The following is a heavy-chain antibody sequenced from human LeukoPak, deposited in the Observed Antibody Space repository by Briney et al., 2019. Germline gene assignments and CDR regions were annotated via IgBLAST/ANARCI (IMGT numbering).Heavy chain of an antibody. V-gene: IGHV3-33*01. D-gene: IGHD4-23*01. Sequence: GPLRLSCGASGFTFSIYGVHWVRQAPGKGLEWVAVIWYDGSNQYYADSVKGRFTISRDNSKNTVHLQMNSLGAEDTAVYYCVRWEPGKEFDYWGRGTLVTVSS. CDR1: GFTFSIYG. CDR2: IWYDGSNQ. J-gene: IGHJ4*02. CDR3: VRWEPGKEFDY.